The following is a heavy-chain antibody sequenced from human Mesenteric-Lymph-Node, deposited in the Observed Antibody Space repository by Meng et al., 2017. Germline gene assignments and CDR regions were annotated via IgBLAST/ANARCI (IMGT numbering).Heavy chain of an antibody. CDR2: VNAASGNT. J-gene: IGHJ4*02. D-gene: IGHD2-21*02. CDR3: AKSSLHAGTLYFDS. CDR1: GYSFTTYG. V-gene: IGHV1-3*01. Sequence: QVQLVQSGAGVKNPGASVKVSCKTSGYSFTTYGIHWVRQAPGQSLEWMGWVNAASGNTRYSQKFQDRVTINRDTSASSAYMEVSSLRSEDTAVYYCAKSSLHAGTLYFDSWGQGTLVTVSS.